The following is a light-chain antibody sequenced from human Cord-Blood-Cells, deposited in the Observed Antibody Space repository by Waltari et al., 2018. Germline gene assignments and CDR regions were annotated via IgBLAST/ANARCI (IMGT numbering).Light chain of an antibody. CDR3: QQRSNWLT. Sequence: EIVLTQSPATLSLSPGERATLSCRASQSVSSYLDWYQPKPGQAPRLLIYDASNRATGIPARFSGSGSGTDFTLTISSLEPEDFAVYYCQQRSNWLTFGGGTKVEIK. V-gene: IGKV3-11*01. CDR2: DAS. CDR1: QSVSSY. J-gene: IGKJ4*01.